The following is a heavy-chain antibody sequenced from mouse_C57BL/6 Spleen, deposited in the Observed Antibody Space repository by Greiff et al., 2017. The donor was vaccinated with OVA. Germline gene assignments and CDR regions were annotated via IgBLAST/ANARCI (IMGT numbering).Heavy chain of an antibody. CDR3: ARGGGSSTGYFDV. CDR1: GYSITSGYY. D-gene: IGHD1-1*01. J-gene: IGHJ1*03. Sequence: EVQLQQSGPGLVKPSQSLSLTCSVTGYSITSGYYWNWIRQFPGNKLEWMGYISYDGSNNYNPSLKNRISITRDTSKNQFFLKLNSVTTEDTATYYCARGGGSSTGYFDVWGTGTTVTVSS. V-gene: IGHV3-6*01. CDR2: ISYDGSN.